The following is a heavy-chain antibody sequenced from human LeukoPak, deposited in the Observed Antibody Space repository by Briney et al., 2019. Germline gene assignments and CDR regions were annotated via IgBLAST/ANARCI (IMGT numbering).Heavy chain of an antibody. CDR2: IRYDGSNK. J-gene: IGHJ6*03. CDR1: GFTFSSYG. V-gene: IGHV3-30*02. CDR3: AENYPPNYYGSGSYYPPYYYYYYMDV. D-gene: IGHD3-10*01. Sequence: PGGSLRLSCAASGFTFSSYGMHWVRRAPGKGLEWVAFIRYDGSNKYYADSVKGRFTISRDNSKNTLYLQMNSLRAEDTAVYYCAENYPPNYYGSGSYYPPYYYYYYMDVWGKGTTVTISS.